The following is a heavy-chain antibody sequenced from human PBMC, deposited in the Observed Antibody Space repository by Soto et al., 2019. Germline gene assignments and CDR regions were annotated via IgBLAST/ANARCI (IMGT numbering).Heavy chain of an antibody. V-gene: IGHV4-61*01. CDR3: ARVGPWVPYYYDSSPYTFENWFDP. J-gene: IGHJ5*02. Sequence: SETLSLTCTVSGGSVSSGSYYWSWIRQPPGKGLEWIGYIYYSGSTNYNPSLKSRVTISVDTSKNQFSLKLSSVTAADTAVYYWARVGPWVPYYYDSSPYTFENWFDPWGQGTLVTVSS. D-gene: IGHD3-22*01. CDR1: GGSVSSGSYY. CDR2: IYYSGST.